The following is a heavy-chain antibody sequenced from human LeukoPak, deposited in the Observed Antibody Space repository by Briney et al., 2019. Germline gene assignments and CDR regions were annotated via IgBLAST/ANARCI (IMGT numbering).Heavy chain of an antibody. CDR3: ARGLDISNWFDP. D-gene: IGHD3-9*01. V-gene: IGHV3-21*01. Sequence: GGSLRLSCAASGFTFSSYSMNWVRQAPGKGLEWVSSISSSSSYIYYADSVKGRFTISRDNAKNSLYLQMNSLRAEDTAVYYCARGLDISNWFDPWGQGTLVTVSS. CDR1: GFTFSSYS. J-gene: IGHJ5*02. CDR2: ISSSSSYI.